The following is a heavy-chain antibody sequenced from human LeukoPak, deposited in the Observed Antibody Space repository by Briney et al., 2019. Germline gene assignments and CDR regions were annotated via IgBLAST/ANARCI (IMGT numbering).Heavy chain of an antibody. J-gene: IGHJ3*02. Sequence: NLGESLKISCKASGYSFISYWIGWVRQMPGKGLEWMAIIYPGDSDTKYSPSFEGQVTLSVDKSISTAYLQWSSLKASDTAMYFCARMRVGATRDLGDSWDAFDMWGQGTMVTVSS. V-gene: IGHV5-51*01. CDR2: IYPGDSDT. CDR1: GYSFISYW. D-gene: IGHD1-26*01. CDR3: ARMRVGATRDLGDSWDAFDM.